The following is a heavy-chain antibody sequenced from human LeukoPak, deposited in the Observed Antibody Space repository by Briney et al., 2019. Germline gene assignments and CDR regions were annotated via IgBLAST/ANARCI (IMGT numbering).Heavy chain of an antibody. V-gene: IGHV4-30-2*01. CDR2: IYHSGST. J-gene: IGHJ6*03. Sequence: PSQTLSLTCTVSGGSISSGGYYWSWIRQPPGKGLEWIGYIYHSGSTYYNPSLKSRVTMSVDRSKNQFSLKLSSVTAADTAVYYCVGYWLPRSGYYYMDVWGKGTTVTVSS. D-gene: IGHD2-2*03. CDR3: VGYWLPRSGYYYMDV. CDR1: GGSISSGGYY.